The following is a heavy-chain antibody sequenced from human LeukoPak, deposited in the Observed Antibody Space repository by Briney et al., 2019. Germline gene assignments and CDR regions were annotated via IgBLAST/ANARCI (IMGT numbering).Heavy chain of an antibody. J-gene: IGHJ5*02. Sequence: GSPRLSCAASGFTFSSHSMNWVRQTPGKGLEWVSSISGSSSYIYYADSVKGRFTISRDNAKKSLYLQMNSLRAEDTAVYYCARGMTTVTTWFDPWGQGTLVTVSS. CDR3: ARGMTTVTTWFDP. CDR2: ISGSSSYI. CDR1: GFTFSSHS. V-gene: IGHV3-21*01. D-gene: IGHD4-17*01.